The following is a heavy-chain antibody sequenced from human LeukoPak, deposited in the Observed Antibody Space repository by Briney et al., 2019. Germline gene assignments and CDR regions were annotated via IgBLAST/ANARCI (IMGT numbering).Heavy chain of an antibody. CDR1: GFTFSAYA. V-gene: IGHV3-23*01. CDR3: ARDPNGDYIGAFDM. D-gene: IGHD4-17*01. CDR2: IRGGGGSA. Sequence: GGSLRLSCTASGFTFSAYAMMWVRKAPGKGPEWVSAIRGGGGSAFYADSVKGRFTISRDNSKYTLFLQMNSLRAEDTAVYYCARDPNGDYIGAFDMWGPGTMVTVSS. J-gene: IGHJ3*02.